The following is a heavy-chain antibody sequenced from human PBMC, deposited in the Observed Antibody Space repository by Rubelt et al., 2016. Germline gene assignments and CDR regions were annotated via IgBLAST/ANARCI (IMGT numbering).Heavy chain of an antibody. CDR2: INAGNGNT. CDR1: GYTFTSYY. Sequence: QVQLVQSGAEVKKPGASVKVSCKASGYTFTSYYMHWVRQAPGQGLEWMGWINAGNGNTKYSQRFQGRVTITRDTSASTAYRGLSSLRSEDTAVYYCARGSWFRGAFDIWGQGTMVTVSS. D-gene: IGHD6-13*01. CDR3: ARGSWFRGAFDI. V-gene: IGHV1-3*01. J-gene: IGHJ3*02.